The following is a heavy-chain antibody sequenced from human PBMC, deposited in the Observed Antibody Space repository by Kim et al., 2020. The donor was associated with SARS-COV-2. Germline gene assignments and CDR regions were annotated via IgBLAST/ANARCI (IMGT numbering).Heavy chain of an antibody. CDR2: INPSGGST. CDR1: GYTFTSYY. Sequence: ASVKVSCKASGYTFTSYYMHWVRQAPGQGLEWMGIINPSGGSTSYAQKFQGRVTMTRDTSTSTVYMELSSLRSEDTAVYYCARDGYNGLRRYNWFDPWGQGTLVTVSS. V-gene: IGHV1-46*01. D-gene: IGHD5-12*01. J-gene: IGHJ5*02. CDR3: ARDGYNGLRRYNWFDP.